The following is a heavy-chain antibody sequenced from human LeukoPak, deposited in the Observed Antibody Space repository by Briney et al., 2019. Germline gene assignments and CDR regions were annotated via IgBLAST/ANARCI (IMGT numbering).Heavy chain of an antibody. CDR1: GGSISSYY. CDR2: IYYTGST. V-gene: IGHV4-59*08. Sequence: SETLSLTCTVSGGSISSYYWSWIRQPPGKGLEWIGYIYYTGSTYYNPSLKSRVTISVDTSKNQFSLKLSSVTAADTAVYYCARGGFPFDYWGQGTLVTVSS. D-gene: IGHD5-12*01. CDR3: ARGGFPFDY. J-gene: IGHJ4*02.